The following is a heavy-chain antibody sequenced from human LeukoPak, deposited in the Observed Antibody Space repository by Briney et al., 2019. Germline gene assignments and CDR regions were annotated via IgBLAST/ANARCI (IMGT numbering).Heavy chain of an antibody. CDR2: INHSGST. V-gene: IGHV4-34*01. D-gene: IGHD3-10*01. Sequence: SETLSLICAVYGGSFSGYYWSWIRQPPGKGLEWIGEINHSGSTNYNPSLKSRVTISVDTSKNQFSLKLSSVTAADTAVYYCARGVARNYYGSGSPLGYWGQGTLVTVSS. CDR3: ARGVARNYYGSGSPLGY. CDR1: GGSFSGYY. J-gene: IGHJ4*02.